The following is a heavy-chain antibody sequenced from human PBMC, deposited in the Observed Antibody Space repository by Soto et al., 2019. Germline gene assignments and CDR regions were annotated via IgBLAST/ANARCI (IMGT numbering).Heavy chain of an antibody. V-gene: IGHV4-31*03. CDR1: GDSVTSVSDY. CDR3: ARDRDQWVEVGQLGGYYYYGMDV. Sequence: SETLSLTCTVSGDSVTSVSDYWSWIRQHPGKGLEWIGYIYYSGSTYYNPSLKSRVTISVDTSKNQFSLKLSSVTAADTAVYYCARDRDQWVEVGQLGGYYYYGMDVWGQGTTVTVSS. D-gene: IGHD6-13*01. CDR2: IYYSGST. J-gene: IGHJ6*02.